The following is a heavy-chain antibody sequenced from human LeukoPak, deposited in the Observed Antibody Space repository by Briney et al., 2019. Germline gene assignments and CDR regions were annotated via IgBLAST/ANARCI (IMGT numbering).Heavy chain of an antibody. CDR1: GYTFTGYY. CDR2: INPSSGGT. J-gene: IGHJ5*02. V-gene: IGHV1-2*02. CDR3: ARALGYGSGSYSQPLNWFDP. Sequence: ASVKVSCKASGYTFTGYYMHWVRQAPGQGLEWMGWINPSSGGTKFAQKFQGRVTTTSDTSISAAYMELSRLRSDDTAVYYCARALGYGSGSYSQPLNWFDPWGQGTLVTVPS. D-gene: IGHD3-10*01.